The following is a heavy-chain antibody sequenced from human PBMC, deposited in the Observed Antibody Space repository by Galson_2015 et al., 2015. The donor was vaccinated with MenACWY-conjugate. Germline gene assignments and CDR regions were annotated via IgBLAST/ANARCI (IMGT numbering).Heavy chain of an antibody. D-gene: IGHD2-8*01. CDR3: AEASSADPIRLYSWFLH. CDR2: ISGSGGGT. J-gene: IGHJ4*02. V-gene: IGHV3-23*01. CDR1: GFIFSNSG. Sequence: SLRLSCAASGFIFSNSGMTWVRQAPGKGLEWVSTISGSGGGTYYADSVKGRFTISRDNSENTLYLKMSSLRAEYTAVYYCAEASSADPIRLYSWFLHWGQGTLVTVSS.